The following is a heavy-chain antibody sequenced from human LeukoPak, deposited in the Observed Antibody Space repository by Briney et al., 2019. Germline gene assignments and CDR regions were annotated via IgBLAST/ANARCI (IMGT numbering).Heavy chain of an antibody. J-gene: IGHJ5*01. D-gene: IGHD3-16*01. CDR1: GFTFSNYA. CDR3: AKAPGAGLGDADS. Sequence: PGGSLRLSCAASGFTFSNYAMSWVRQAPGKGLEWVSPISANAKSAYYADSVKGRFTISRDNSKNTLYLQINSLRAEDTAVYYCAKAPGAGLGDADSWGQGTLVTVSS. V-gene: IGHV3-23*01. CDR2: ISANAKSA.